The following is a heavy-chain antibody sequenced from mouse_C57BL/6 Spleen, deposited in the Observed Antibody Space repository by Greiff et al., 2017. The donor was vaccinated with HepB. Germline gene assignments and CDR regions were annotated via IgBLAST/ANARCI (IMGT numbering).Heavy chain of an antibody. CDR2: IDPSDSYT. CDR1: GYTFTSYW. D-gene: IGHD3-2*02. J-gene: IGHJ3*01. Sequence: QVQLQQPGAELVMPGASVKLSCKASGYTFTSYWMHWVKQRPGQGLEWIGEIDPSDSYTNYNQKFKGKSTLTVDKSSSTAYMQLSSLTSEDSAVYYCARPYSSGYVCFAYWGQVTLVTVSA. CDR3: ARPYSSGYVCFAY. V-gene: IGHV1-69*01.